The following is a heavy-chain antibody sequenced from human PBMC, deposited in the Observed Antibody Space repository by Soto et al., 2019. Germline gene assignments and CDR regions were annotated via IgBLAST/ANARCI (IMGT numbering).Heavy chain of an antibody. Sequence: ASVKVSCKASGYTFTRCGIIWVRQAPGQGLEWMGWIGTYNGDTNYAQTFRGRVTMTTDTSTSTVHMEVRSLRSDDTAVYYCAREGVAPYYYYGMDVWGQGTPVTSP. D-gene: IGHD5-12*01. CDR2: IGTYNGDT. CDR1: GYTFTRCG. J-gene: IGHJ6*02. V-gene: IGHV1-18*01. CDR3: AREGVAPYYYYGMDV.